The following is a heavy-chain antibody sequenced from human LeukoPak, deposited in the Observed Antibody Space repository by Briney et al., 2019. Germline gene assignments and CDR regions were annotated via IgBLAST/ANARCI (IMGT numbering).Heavy chain of an antibody. CDR1: GYTFTGYY. D-gene: IGHD6-19*01. CDR3: ARSSGWYYFDY. J-gene: IGHJ4*02. Sequence: ASVKVSCKASGYTFTGYYMHWVRQAPGQGLEWMGWINPNSGGTSYAQKFQGWVTMTRDTSISTAYMELSRLRSDDTAVYYCARSSGWYYFDYWGQGTLVTVSS. CDR2: INPNSGGT. V-gene: IGHV1-2*04.